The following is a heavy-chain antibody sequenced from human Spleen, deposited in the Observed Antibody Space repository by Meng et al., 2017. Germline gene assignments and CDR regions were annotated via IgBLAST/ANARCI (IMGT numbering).Heavy chain of an antibody. Sequence: GESLKISCAASGFTFSNYWMSWVRQAPGKGLEWVANIKQDGSDKYYVDSVKGRFTISRDNAKNSVYLQMNSLRAEDTAVYYCARDKVVGDTRFDPWGQGTLVTVS. V-gene: IGHV3-7*01. CDR1: GFTFSNYW. J-gene: IGHJ5*02. CDR3: ARDKVVGDTRFDP. D-gene: IGHD1-26*01. CDR2: IKQDGSDK.